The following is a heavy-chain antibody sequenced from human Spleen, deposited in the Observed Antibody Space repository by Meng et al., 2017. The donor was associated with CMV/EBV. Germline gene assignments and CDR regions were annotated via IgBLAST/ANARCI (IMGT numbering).Heavy chain of an antibody. V-gene: IGHV1-18*01. CDR3: ARDLTTLTSNTFDY. CDR1: GYTFTSYG. D-gene: IGHD4-17*01. CDR2: ISASNGNT. Sequence: ASVKVSCKASGYTFTSYGISWVRQAPGQGLEWMGRISASNGNTNLAQKFQGRVTMTTDTSTSTVYMELRGLRSDDTAVYYCARDLTTLTSNTFDYWGQGMLVTVSS. J-gene: IGHJ4*02.